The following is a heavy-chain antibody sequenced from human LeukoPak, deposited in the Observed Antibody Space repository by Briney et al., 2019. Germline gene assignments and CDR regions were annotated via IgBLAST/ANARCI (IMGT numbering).Heavy chain of an antibody. D-gene: IGHD3-16*01. J-gene: IGHJ3*01. CDR2: IYHSGST. CDR3: ARRGGGDVDV. V-gene: IGHV4-4*02. CDR1: GGSISSNKW. Sequence: SETLSLTCAVPGGSISSNKWWSWVRQPPEKGLEWIGEIYHSGSTNYNPSLKSRVTISVDKSKNQFSLKLSSVTAADTAVYYCARRGGGDVDVWGQGTMVTVSS.